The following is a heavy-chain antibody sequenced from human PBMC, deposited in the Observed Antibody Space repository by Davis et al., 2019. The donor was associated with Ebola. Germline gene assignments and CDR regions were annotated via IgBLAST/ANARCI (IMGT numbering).Heavy chain of an antibody. Sequence: PGGSLRLSCAASGFTFSDYYMSWIRQAPGKGLEWVSYISSSGSTIYYADSVKGRFTISRDNAKNSLYLQMNSLRAEDTAVYYCARDKARYYDSSEFDYWGQGTLVTVSS. CDR1: GFTFSDYY. D-gene: IGHD3-22*01. V-gene: IGHV3-11*01. CDR3: ARDKARYYDSSEFDY. CDR2: ISSSGSTI. J-gene: IGHJ4*02.